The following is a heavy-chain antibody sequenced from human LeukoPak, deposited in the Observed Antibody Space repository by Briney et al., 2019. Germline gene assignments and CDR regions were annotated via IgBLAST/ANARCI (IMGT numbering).Heavy chain of an antibody. J-gene: IGHJ4*02. CDR1: GGSISSYY. CDR3: ARGSTRFLEWLPHLDY. D-gene: IGHD3-3*01. V-gene: IGHV4-59*01. Sequence: SETLSLTCTVSGGSISSYYWSWIRQPPGKGLEWIGYIYYSGSTNYNPSLKSRVTISVDTSKNQFSLKLSSVTAADTAVYYCARGSTRFLEWLPHLDYWGQGTLVTVSS. CDR2: IYYSGST.